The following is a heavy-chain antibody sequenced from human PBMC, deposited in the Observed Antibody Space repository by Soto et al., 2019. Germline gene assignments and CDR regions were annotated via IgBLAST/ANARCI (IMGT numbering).Heavy chain of an antibody. D-gene: IGHD2-2*01. CDR2: ISNDGRLK. V-gene: IGHV3-30*04. CDR1: GFTFTTYS. CDR3: AKGKPAAFLDWFDP. Sequence: PGGSLRLSCAASGFTFTTYSIQWVRQAPGKGLEWVAVISNDGRLKYYADSVKGRFTISRDSSKNTLYLQMNSLKAEDTAVYYCAKGKPAAFLDWFDPWGQGTLVTVSS. J-gene: IGHJ5*02.